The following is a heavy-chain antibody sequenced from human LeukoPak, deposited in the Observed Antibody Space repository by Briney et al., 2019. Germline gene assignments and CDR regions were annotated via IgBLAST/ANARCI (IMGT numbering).Heavy chain of an antibody. J-gene: IGHJ3*02. CDR2: IYYSGST. CDR3: ARVPSMVRGVIMVGAFDI. D-gene: IGHD3-10*01. Sequence: SETLSLTCTVSGGSISSYYWSWIRQPPGKGLEWIGYIYYSGSTNYNPSLKSRVTISVDTSKNQFSLKLSSVTAADTAVYYCARVPSMVRGVIMVGAFDIWGQGTMVTVSS. V-gene: IGHV4-59*01. CDR1: GGSISSYY.